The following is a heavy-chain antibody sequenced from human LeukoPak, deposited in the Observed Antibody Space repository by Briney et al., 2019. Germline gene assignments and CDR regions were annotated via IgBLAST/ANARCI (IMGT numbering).Heavy chain of an antibody. CDR1: GFTFSSYW. Sequence: GGSLRLSCAASGFTFSSYWMHWVRQAPGKGLLWVSRINSDGSSTSYADSVKGRFTISRDNAKNTLYLQMNSLRAEDTAVYYCARRIAATAAPYYFDYWGQGTLVTVSS. CDR2: INSDGSST. J-gene: IGHJ4*02. V-gene: IGHV3-74*01. CDR3: ARRIAATAAPYYFDY. D-gene: IGHD6-13*01.